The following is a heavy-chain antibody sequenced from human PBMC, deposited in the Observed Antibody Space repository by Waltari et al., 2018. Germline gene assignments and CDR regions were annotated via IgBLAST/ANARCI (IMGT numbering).Heavy chain of an antibody. V-gene: IGHV1-2*02. CDR3: ARDRASLGHPMSREFDY. Sequence: QIQLVQSGAEVKKPGASVKVSCKPSGYIFTAYYVHWLRQAPGQGLEWVGKVNPRTGDTTYAQKFQDRVTLISDTSINTAYMEVTRLTSDDTAVYYCARDRASLGHPMSREFDYWGRGTLVTVS. J-gene: IGHJ4*02. CDR1: GYIFTAYY. CDR2: VNPRTGDT. D-gene: IGHD3-10*02.